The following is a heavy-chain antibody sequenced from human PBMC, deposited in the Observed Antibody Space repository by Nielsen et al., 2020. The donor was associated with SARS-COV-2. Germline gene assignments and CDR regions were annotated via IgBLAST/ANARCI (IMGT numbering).Heavy chain of an antibody. CDR3: ARDLYGYYGSGSPGY. V-gene: IGHV7-4-1*02. D-gene: IGHD3-10*01. CDR1: GYTFTSYA. J-gene: IGHJ4*02. Sequence: ASVKVFCKASGYTFTSYAMNWVRQAPGQGLEWMGWINTNTGNPTYAQGFTGRFVFSLDTSVSTAYLQISSLKAEDTAVYYCARDLYGYYGSGSPGYWGQGTLVTVSS. CDR2: INTNTGNP.